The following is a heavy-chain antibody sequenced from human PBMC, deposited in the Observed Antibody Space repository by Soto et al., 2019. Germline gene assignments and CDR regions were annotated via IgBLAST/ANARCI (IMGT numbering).Heavy chain of an antibody. CDR1: GFTFSDYY. Sequence: GGALRLSCAASGFTFSDYYMSWIRQAPGKGLEWVSYISSSSSYTNYADSVKGRFTISRDNAKNSLYLQMNSLRAEDTAVYYCARNDFWTYGMDVWGQGTTVPVSS. D-gene: IGHD3-3*01. CDR2: ISSSSSYT. J-gene: IGHJ6*02. V-gene: IGHV3-11*06. CDR3: ARNDFWTYGMDV.